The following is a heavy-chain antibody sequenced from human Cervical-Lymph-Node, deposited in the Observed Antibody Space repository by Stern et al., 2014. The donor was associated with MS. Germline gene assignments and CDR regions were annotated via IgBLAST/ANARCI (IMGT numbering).Heavy chain of an antibody. D-gene: IGHD2-8*01. CDR2: ICGSGGST. V-gene: IGHV3-23*04. J-gene: IGHJ4*02. Sequence: DVQLVESGGGLVQPGGSLRLSCAASGFTFSPYAMSWVRQAPGKGLEWVSDICGSGGSTYYADSVKGRFTISRDNSKNTLYLQMNSLRAEDTAVYYCAKERSLWRPLGVDYFDYWGQGALVTVSS. CDR1: GFTFSPYA. CDR3: AKERSLWRPLGVDYFDY.